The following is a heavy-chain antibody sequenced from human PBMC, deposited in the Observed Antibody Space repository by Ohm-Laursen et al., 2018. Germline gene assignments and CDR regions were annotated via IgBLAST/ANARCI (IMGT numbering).Heavy chain of an antibody. CDR2: ISRSSIFI. Sequence: SLRLSCTAFGLTTSAVTWVRQAPGKGLEWVSSISRSSIFIHYADSVKGRFTISRDNGKNLVYLQVSSLRVEDTAVYYCAKLGLGLWGQGTLVTVSS. V-gene: IGHV3-21*06. D-gene: IGHD3-16*01. J-gene: IGHJ4*02. CDR3: AKLGLGL. CDR1: GLTTSA.